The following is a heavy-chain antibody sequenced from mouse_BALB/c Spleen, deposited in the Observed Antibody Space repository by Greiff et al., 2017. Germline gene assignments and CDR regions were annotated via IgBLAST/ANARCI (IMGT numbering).Heavy chain of an antibody. CDR3: AREHRYDGGAWFAY. Sequence: EVQVVESGGGLVKPGGSLKLSCAASGFTFSDYYMYWVRQTPEKRLEWVATISDGGSYTYYPDSVKGRFTISRDNAKNNLYLQMSSLKSEDTAMYYCAREHRYDGGAWFAYWGQGTLVTVSA. V-gene: IGHV5-4*02. D-gene: IGHD2-14*01. J-gene: IGHJ3*01. CDR1: GFTFSDYY. CDR2: ISDGGSYT.